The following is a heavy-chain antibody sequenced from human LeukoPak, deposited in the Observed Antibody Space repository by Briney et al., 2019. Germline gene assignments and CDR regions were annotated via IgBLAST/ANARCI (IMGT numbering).Heavy chain of an antibody. CDR1: ADALTNSC. Sequence: GASVNLSSTPSADALTNSCFHWVRQTPRHGLQYLGIVDPSVAAPTYAQRFQGRVTMTRDTSTRTIYMELRSLQPEDTAVYYCAGSRLRFLRWDSWGQGTVVTVSS. CDR3: AGSRLRFLRWDS. D-gene: IGHD3-3*01. J-gene: IGHJ4*02. CDR2: VDPSVAAP. V-gene: IGHV1-46*01.